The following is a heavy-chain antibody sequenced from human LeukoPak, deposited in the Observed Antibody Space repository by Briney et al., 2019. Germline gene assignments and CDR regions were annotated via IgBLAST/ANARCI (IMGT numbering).Heavy chain of an antibody. J-gene: IGHJ4*02. CDR3: ARDLFSPLIDGYTRHDY. Sequence: ASVKVSCKASGYTFTSYDINWVRQATGQGLEWMGWMNPNSGNTGYAQKFRGRVTMTRNTSISTAYMELSSLRSEDTAVYYCARDLFSPLIDGYTRHDYWGQGTLVTVSS. CDR1: GYTFTSYD. V-gene: IGHV1-8*01. CDR2: MNPNSGNT. D-gene: IGHD5-24*01.